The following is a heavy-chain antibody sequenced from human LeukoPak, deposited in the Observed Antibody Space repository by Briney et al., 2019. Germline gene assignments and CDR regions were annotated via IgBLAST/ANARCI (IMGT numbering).Heavy chain of an antibody. CDR1: GFTFSSYW. D-gene: IGHD3-22*01. J-gene: IGHJ4*02. V-gene: IGHV3-7*01. CDR3: ARNRPYYDSSGYQN. CDR2: IKQDGSEK. Sequence: PGGSLRLSCAASGFTFSSYWMSWVRQAPGKGLEWVANIKQDGSEKYYVDSVKGRFTISRDNAKNSLYLQMNSLRAEDTAVYYCARNRPYYDSSGYQNWCQGTLVTVSS.